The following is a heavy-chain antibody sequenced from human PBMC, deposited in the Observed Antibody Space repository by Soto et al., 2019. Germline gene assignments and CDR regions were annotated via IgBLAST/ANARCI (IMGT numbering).Heavy chain of an antibody. Sequence: SVKVSCKASGGTFSSYAISWVRQAPGQGLEWMGIIIPIFGTTSYAQKFQGRVTMTADTSTSTAYMELSSLRSEDTAVYYCARERSLSAFDIWGQGTMVTVSS. CDR1: GGTFSSYA. V-gene: IGHV1-69*06. D-gene: IGHD3-10*01. CDR3: ARERSLSAFDI. CDR2: IIPIFGTT. J-gene: IGHJ3*02.